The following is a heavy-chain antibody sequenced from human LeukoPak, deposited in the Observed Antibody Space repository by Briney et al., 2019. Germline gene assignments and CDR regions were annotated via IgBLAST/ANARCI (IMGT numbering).Heavy chain of an antibody. Sequence: PSETLSLTCTVSGGSISSYYWSWIRQPPGKGLEWIGYIYYSGSTNYNPSLKSRVTISVDTSKNQFFLKLSSVTAADTAVYYCAREVGATTYYFDYWGQGTLVTVSS. D-gene: IGHD1-26*01. CDR3: AREVGATTYYFDY. CDR2: IYYSGST. V-gene: IGHV4-59*01. J-gene: IGHJ4*02. CDR1: GGSISSYY.